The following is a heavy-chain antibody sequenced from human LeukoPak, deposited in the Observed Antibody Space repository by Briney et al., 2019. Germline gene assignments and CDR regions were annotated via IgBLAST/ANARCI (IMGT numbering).Heavy chain of an antibody. D-gene: IGHD6-19*01. CDR3: VGYSSGGDAFDI. CDR1: GGSISSYY. V-gene: IGHV4-4*09. J-gene: IGHJ3*02. CDR2: IYTSGST. Sequence: SETLSLTCTVSGGSISSYYWSWIRQPPGKGLEWIGYIYTSGSTNYNPSLKSRVTISVDTSKNQFSLKLSSVTAADTAVYYCVGYSSGGDAFDIWGQGTMVTVSS.